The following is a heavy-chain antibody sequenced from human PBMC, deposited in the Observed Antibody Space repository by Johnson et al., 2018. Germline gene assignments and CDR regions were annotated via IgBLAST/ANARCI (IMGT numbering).Heavy chain of an antibody. D-gene: IGHD5-18*01. V-gene: IGHV5-51*03. CDR2: ISPGDSDT. CDR3: ARSGYSYGYEDYYYYYYMDV. J-gene: IGHJ6*03. Sequence: QLVESGAEVKKPGESLKISCKGSGYSFTSYWIGWVRQMPGKGLEWMGIISPGDSDTRYSPSFQGQVTIPADKSISTAYLQWSSLKASDTAMYYCARSGYSYGYEDYYYYYYMDVWGKGTTVTVSS. CDR1: GYSFTSYW.